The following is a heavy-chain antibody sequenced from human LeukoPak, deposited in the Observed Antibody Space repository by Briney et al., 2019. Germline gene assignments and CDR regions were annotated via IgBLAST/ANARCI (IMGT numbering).Heavy chain of an antibody. Sequence: GGSLRLSCAASGFTFSSYWMSWVRQAPGKGLEWVANIKQDGSEKYYVDSVKGRFTISRDNAKNSLYLQMNSLRAEDTAVYYCAKDSIVGAFRSPHHQHYYWGQGTLVTVSS. CDR2: IKQDGSEK. CDR3: AKDSIVGAFRSPHHQHYY. CDR1: GFTFSSYW. V-gene: IGHV3-7*03. D-gene: IGHD1-26*01. J-gene: IGHJ4*02.